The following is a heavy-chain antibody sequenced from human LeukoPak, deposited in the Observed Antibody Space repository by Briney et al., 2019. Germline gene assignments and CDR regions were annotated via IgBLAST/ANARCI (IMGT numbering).Heavy chain of an antibody. J-gene: IGHJ1*01. CDR3: ARDSAWFAAAGTPEYFQH. D-gene: IGHD6-13*01. CDR2: IIPIFGTA. Sequence: GASVKVSCQASGYSFTAYYMHSVRQAPGQGLEWMGGIIPIFGTANYAQKFQGRVTITADESTSTAYMELSSLRSEDTAVYYCARDSAWFAAAGTPEYFQHWGQGTLVTVSS. V-gene: IGHV1-69*13. CDR1: GYSFTAYY.